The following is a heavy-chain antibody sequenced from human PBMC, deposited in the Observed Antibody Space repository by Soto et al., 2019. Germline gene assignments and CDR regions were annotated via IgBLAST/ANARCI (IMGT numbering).Heavy chain of an antibody. CDR3: AKGGPDGFCSGGRCYFDY. D-gene: IGHD2-15*01. Sequence: DVQLVESGGGLVQPGRSLRLSSAASGFTFDDYAMHWVRRVPGKGLEWVSSISWNSNIIGYADSVKGRFTISRDNAKNSLYLQMNSLRPEDTALYYCAKGGPDGFCSGGRCYFDYWGQGTLVTVSS. CDR1: GFTFDDYA. V-gene: IGHV3-9*01. CDR2: ISWNSNII. J-gene: IGHJ4*02.